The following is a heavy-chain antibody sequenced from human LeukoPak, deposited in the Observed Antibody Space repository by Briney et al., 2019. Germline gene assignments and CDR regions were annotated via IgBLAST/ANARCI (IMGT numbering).Heavy chain of an antibody. D-gene: IGHD2-15*01. CDR2: ISSSSSYI. V-gene: IGHV3-21*01. CDR3: ARDHSPGLVNWFDP. J-gene: IGHJ5*02. Sequence: PGGSLRLSCAASGFTFSSYSMNWVRQAPGKGLEWVSSISSSSSYIYYADSVKGRFTISRDNAKNSLYLQMNSLRAEDTAVYYCARDHSPGLVNWFDPWGQGTLVTVSS. CDR1: GFTFSSYS.